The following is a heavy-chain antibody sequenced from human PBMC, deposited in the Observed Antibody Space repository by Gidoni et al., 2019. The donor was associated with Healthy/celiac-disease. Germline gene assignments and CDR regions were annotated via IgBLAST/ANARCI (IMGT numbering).Heavy chain of an antibody. CDR1: GFTFSSYA. J-gene: IGHJ2*01. V-gene: IGHV3-23*01. CDR3: AKDGPKEDSSSWTFDWYFDL. Sequence: EVQLLESGGGLVQPGGSLRLSCAASGFTFSSYAMSWVRQAPGKGLGWVSAIGVRGGSTYYADAVKGRFTIARDNSKNTRYLQRNSRRAEDTAVYYWAKDGPKEDSSSWTFDWYFDLWGRGNLVTVSS. CDR2: IGVRGGST. D-gene: IGHD6-13*01.